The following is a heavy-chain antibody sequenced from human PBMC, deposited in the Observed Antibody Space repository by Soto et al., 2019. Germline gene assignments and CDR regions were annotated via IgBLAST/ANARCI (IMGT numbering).Heavy chain of an antibody. CDR3: ARREYDSVSGYSLDY. J-gene: IGHJ4*02. CDR1: GFTFSTYS. D-gene: IGHD3-3*01. CDR2: INSDGIST. Sequence: EVHAMEAGGSLLQPGASLRLSCTASGFTFSTYSMHWVRQAPGQGLVWVAHINSDGISTIYADSVKGRFTISRDNAKNTLNLQMNSLRVEDTDVYFCARREYDSVSGYSLDYWGQGTLVTVSS. V-gene: IGHV3-74*01.